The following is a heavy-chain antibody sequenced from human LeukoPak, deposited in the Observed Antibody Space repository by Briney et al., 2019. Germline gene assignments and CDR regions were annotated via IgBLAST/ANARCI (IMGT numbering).Heavy chain of an antibody. CDR1: GYSIKSVYY. D-gene: IGHD1-1*01. CDR2: IFQSGST. V-gene: IGHV4-38-2*01. Sequence: PSETLSLTCAVSGYSIKSVYYWVWIRQPPGKGLEWIGSIFQSGSTYYNPSLKSRVTISVDTSKDRFSLNLNSVTAADTAVYFCARQTERRGAFDMWGQGTMVTVSS. J-gene: IGHJ3*02. CDR3: ARQTERRGAFDM.